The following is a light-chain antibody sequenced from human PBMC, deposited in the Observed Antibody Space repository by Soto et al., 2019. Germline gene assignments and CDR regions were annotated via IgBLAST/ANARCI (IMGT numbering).Light chain of an antibody. CDR1: QSVSSN. Sequence: MTQSPSTLSVSPGERATLSCRASQSVSSNLAWYQQKPGQAPRLLIYGASTRATGIPARFSGSASGTEFTLTISSLQSEDFAVYYCQQYNNWPFTFGGGTKVEIK. V-gene: IGKV3-15*01. J-gene: IGKJ4*01. CDR3: QQYNNWPFT. CDR2: GAS.